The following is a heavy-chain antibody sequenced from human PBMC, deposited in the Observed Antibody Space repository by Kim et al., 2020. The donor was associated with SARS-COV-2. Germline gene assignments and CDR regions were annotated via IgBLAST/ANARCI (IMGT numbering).Heavy chain of an antibody. CDR2: T. CDR3: ARGRDGYNFDY. J-gene: IGHJ4*02. D-gene: IGHD5-12*01. Sequence: TNYNPSLKSRVTISVDTSKNQFSLKLSSVTAADTAVYYCARGRDGYNFDYWGQGTLVTVSS. V-gene: IGHV4-59*09.